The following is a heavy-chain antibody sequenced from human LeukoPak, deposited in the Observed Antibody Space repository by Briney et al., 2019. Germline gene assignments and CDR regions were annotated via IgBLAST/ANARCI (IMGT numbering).Heavy chain of an antibody. Sequence: GGSLRLSCAASGFTFSSYSMNWVRQAPGKGLEWVSYISSSSSTIYYADSVKGRFTISRDNAKNSLYLQMNSLRAEDTAVYYCARGPTYGDYVWFDYWGQGTLVTVSS. CDR2: ISSSSSTI. D-gene: IGHD4-17*01. CDR3: ARGPTYGDYVWFDY. V-gene: IGHV3-48*04. CDR1: GFTFSSYS. J-gene: IGHJ4*02.